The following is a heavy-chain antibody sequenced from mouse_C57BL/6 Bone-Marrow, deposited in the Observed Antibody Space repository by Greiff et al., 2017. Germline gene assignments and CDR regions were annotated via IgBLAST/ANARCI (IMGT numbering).Heavy chain of an antibody. J-gene: IGHJ3*01. V-gene: IGHV1-19*01. CDR1: GYTFTDYY. D-gene: IGHD1-1*01. CDR2: INPYNGGT. Sequence: VQLQQSGPVLVKPGASVTMSCKASGYTFTDYYMNWVKQSHGKSLEWIGVINPYNGGTSYNQKFKGKATLTVDKSSSTAYMELNSLTSEDSAVYYCARPSYYGSSYGFAYWGQGTLVTVSA. CDR3: ARPSYYGSSYGFAY.